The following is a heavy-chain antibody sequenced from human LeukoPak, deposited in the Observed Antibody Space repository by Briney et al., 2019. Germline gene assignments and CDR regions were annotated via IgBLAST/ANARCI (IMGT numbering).Heavy chain of an antibody. D-gene: IGHD4-23*01. J-gene: IGHJ3*02. CDR1: GGSISSYY. CDR3: ARWDDYGGNSKRAFDI. V-gene: IGHV4-59*01. CDR2: IYYSGST. Sequence: PSETLSLTCTVSGGSISSYYWSWIRPPPGEGLEWSGYIYYSGSTNYNPSLKSRVTISVDTSKNQFSLKLSSVTAADTAVYYCARWDDYGGNSKRAFDIWGQGTMVTVSS.